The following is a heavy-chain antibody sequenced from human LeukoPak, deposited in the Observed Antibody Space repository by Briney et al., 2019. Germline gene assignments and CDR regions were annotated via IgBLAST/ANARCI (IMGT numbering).Heavy chain of an antibody. Sequence: ASVKVSCKASGYTFTGYYMHWVRQAPGQGLEWMGWINPNSGGTNYAQKFQGRVTMTRDTSISTAYMELSRLRSDDTAVYYCARDQEYYYDSSGYYHSNDYWGQGTLVTVSS. J-gene: IGHJ4*02. D-gene: IGHD3-22*01. CDR3: ARDQEYYYDSSGYYHSNDY. CDR1: GYTFTGYY. CDR2: INPNSGGT. V-gene: IGHV1-2*02.